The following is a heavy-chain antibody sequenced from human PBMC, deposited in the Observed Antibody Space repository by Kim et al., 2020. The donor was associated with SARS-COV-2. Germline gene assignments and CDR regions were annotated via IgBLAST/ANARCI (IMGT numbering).Heavy chain of an antibody. CDR3: AAISSGWFLGY. D-gene: IGHD6-19*01. Sequence: RNFVESVKGRFTISRDSVKNSLYLQMSSLRVDDTAIYYGAAISSGWFLGYWGQGTLVTVSS. J-gene: IGHJ4*02. CDR2: R. V-gene: IGHV3-7*01.